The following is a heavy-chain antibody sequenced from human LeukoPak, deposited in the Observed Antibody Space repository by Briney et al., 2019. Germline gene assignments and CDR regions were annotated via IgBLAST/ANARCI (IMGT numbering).Heavy chain of an antibody. J-gene: IGHJ6*03. V-gene: IGHV1-18*01. D-gene: IGHD4-17*01. CDR2: ISAYNGNT. CDR3: ARDRDRTVTSYYYYYMDV. CDR1: GYTFTSYG. Sequence: ASVKVSCKASGYTFTSYGISWVRQAPGQGLEWMGWISAYNGNTNYAQKLQGRVTMTTDTSTSTAYMELRSLRSDNTAVYYCARDRDRTVTSYYYYYMDVWGKGTTVTVSS.